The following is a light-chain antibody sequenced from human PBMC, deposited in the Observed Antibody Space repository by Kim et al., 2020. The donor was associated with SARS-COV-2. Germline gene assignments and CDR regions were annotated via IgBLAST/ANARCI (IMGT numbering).Light chain of an antibody. CDR3: SSYTTSDTYV. V-gene: IGLV2-14*03. CDR2: DVS. J-gene: IGLJ1*01. Sequence: SITISCTGTSGDVGAYNHVSWYQQHPGKAPKLMIYDVSNRPSGASDRFSGSKSGNTASLTISGLQAEDEAEYYCSSYTTSDTYVFGTGTKVTVL. CDR1: SGDVGAYNH.